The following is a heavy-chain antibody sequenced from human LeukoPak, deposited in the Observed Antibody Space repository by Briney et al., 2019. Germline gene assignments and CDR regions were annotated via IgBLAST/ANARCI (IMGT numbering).Heavy chain of an antibody. J-gene: IGHJ4*02. CDR1: GFQFSVHY. CDR2: ISSSSSTI. D-gene: IGHD6-13*01. Sequence: QPGVPLRLFCAASGFQFSVHYIDWLRQAPGKGLECVSYISSSSSTIYYADSVKGRFTISRDNAKNSLYLQMNGLRAEDTAVYYCARGEVAAGVDYWGQGTLVTVSS. CDR3: ARGEVAAGVDY. V-gene: IGHV3-48*01.